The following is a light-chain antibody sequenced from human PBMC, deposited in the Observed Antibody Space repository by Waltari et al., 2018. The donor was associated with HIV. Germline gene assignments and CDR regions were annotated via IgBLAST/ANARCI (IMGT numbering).Light chain of an antibody. Sequence: QSALTQPASVSGSPGQSITITCTGTSSDVGSYKSVSWYQQHPDKAPKLIIYDVTNRPSGVSNRFSGSKSGNTATLTISRVEAGDEADYYCQVWDSSSDHPGVFGTGTKVTVL. CDR1: SSDVGSYKS. CDR3: QVWDSSSDHPGV. V-gene: IGLV2-14*01. CDR2: DVT. J-gene: IGLJ1*01.